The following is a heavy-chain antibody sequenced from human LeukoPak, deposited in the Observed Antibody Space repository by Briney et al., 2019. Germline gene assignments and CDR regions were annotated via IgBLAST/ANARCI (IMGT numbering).Heavy chain of an antibody. CDR3: AREPGDSSGWSE. Sequence: PGGSLRLSCAASGFTFTSYSMNWVRQAPGKGVEWVSSISSSSNYIYYADSVKGRFTISRDNAKNSLYLQMNSLRAEDTAVYYCAREPGDSSGWSEWGQGTLVTVSS. J-gene: IGHJ4*02. CDR1: GFTFTSYS. V-gene: IGHV3-21*01. CDR2: ISSSSNYI. D-gene: IGHD6-19*01.